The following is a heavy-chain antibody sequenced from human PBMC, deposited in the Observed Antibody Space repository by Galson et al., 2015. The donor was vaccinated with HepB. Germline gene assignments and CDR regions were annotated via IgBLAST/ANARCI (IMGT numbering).Heavy chain of an antibody. D-gene: IGHD1-26*01. J-gene: IGHJ4*02. CDR3: ARDGSGSYQYYFDY. CDR1: GFTFSSYG. CDR2: IWYDGSDK. Sequence: LRLSCAASGFTFSSYGMHWVRQAPGKGLEWVAVIWYDGSDKYYADSVKGRFTISRDNSKNTLYLQMNSLRAEDTAVYYCARDGSGSYQYYFDYWGQGTLVTVSS. V-gene: IGHV3-33*01.